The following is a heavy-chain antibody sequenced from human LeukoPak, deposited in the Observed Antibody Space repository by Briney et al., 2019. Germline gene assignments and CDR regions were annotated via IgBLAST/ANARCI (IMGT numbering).Heavy chain of an antibody. Sequence: SETLSLTCAVYGGSFSGYYWSWIRRPPGKGLEWIGEINHSGSTNYNPSLKSRVTISVDTSKNQFSLKLSSVTAADTAVYYCARPYCSSTSCYTRPYYFDYWGQGTLVTVSS. J-gene: IGHJ4*02. CDR1: GGSFSGYY. CDR3: ARPYCSSTSCYTRPYYFDY. V-gene: IGHV4-34*01. D-gene: IGHD2-2*02. CDR2: INHSGST.